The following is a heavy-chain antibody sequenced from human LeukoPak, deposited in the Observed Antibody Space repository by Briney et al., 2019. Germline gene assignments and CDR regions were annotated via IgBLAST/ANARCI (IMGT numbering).Heavy chain of an antibody. CDR1: GFTFISYW. CDR3: AREGRFLDGYGGDY. Sequence: GGSLRLSCAASGFTFISYWMHWVRQAPGKGLEWVANIKQDGSERYYVDSVKGRFTISRDNAKNSLYLQMNSLRAEDTAVYYCAREGRFLDGYGGDYWGQGTLVTVSS. J-gene: IGHJ4*02. D-gene: IGHD3/OR15-3a*01. V-gene: IGHV3-7*01. CDR2: IKQDGSER.